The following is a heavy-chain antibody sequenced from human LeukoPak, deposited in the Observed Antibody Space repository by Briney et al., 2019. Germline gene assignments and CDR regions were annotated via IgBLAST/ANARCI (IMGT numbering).Heavy chain of an antibody. CDR1: GFTFSSYA. CDR3: ARDGGWYFDY. J-gene: IGHJ4*02. CDR2: ISYDGSNK. D-gene: IGHD6-19*01. V-gene: IGHV3-30*04. Sequence: GGSLRLSCAASGFTFSSYAMHWVRQAPGKGLEWVAVISYDGSNKYYADPVKGRFTISRDNSKNTLYLQMNSLRAEDTAVYYCARDGGWYFDYWGQGTLVTVSS.